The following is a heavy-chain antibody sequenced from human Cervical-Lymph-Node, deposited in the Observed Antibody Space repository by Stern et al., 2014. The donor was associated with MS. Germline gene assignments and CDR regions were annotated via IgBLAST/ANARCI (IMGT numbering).Heavy chain of an antibody. CDR3: TREYYGGSDYYWFDP. D-gene: IGHD4-23*01. V-gene: IGHV3-66*01. CDR2: VYSDDST. Sequence: EVQLVESGGGLVLTGGSLRLSCVVSGFPVSTNYMTWVRQAPGKGLEWVSTVYSDDSTYYADSVRGGFTISRDNSQNTVYLQLNSLRTDDTAVYFCTREYYGGSDYYWFDPWGQGTLVTVSS. J-gene: IGHJ5*02. CDR1: GFPVSTNY.